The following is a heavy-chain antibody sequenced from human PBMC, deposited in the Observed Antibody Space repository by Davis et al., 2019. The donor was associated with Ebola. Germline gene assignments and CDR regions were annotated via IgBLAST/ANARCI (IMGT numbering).Heavy chain of an antibody. CDR2: IWYDGSNK. CDR1: GFTFSSYG. Sequence: GGSLRLSCAASGFTFSSYGMHWVRQAPGKGLEWVAVIWYDGSNKYYADSVKGRFTISRDNSKNTLYLQMNSLRAEDTAVYYCATEGYCSSTSCWTRYYYGMDVWGQGTTVTVSS. V-gene: IGHV3-33*01. CDR3: ATEGYCSSTSCWTRYYYGMDV. J-gene: IGHJ6*02. D-gene: IGHD2-2*01.